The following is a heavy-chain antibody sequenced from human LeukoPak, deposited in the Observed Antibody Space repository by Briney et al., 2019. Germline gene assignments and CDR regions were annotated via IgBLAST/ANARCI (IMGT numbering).Heavy chain of an antibody. V-gene: IGHV3-74*01. Sequence: PGGSLRLSCAVSGLTFRNYWMHWVRQAPGKGLVWVSRINGDGSDISYADSVKGRFTISRDNAKNTLSLQMNSLTDDDTALYYCTGGFGHNWSPFENWGQGTLDTVSS. D-gene: IGHD1-1*01. CDR2: INGDGSDI. J-gene: IGHJ4*02. CDR1: GLTFRNYW. CDR3: TGGFGHNWSPFEN.